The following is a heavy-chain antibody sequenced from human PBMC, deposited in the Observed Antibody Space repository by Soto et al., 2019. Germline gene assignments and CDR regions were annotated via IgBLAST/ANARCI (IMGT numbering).Heavy chain of an antibody. CDR3: ARGRDNDSFYWYYYYGMDV. V-gene: IGHV4-34*01. CDR2: INHSGST. D-gene: IGHD3-16*01. J-gene: IGHJ6*02. CDR1: GGSFSGYY. Sequence: PSETLSLTCAVYGGSFSGYYWSWIRQPPGKGLEWIGEINHSGSTNYNPSLKSRVTISVDTSKNQFSLKLSSVTAADTAVYYCARGRDNDSFYWYYYYGMDVWGQGTTVT.